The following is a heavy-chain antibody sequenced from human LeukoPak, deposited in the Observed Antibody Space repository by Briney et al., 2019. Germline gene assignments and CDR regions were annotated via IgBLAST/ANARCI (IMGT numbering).Heavy chain of an antibody. CDR3: ARRTYYCTSTSCSEPSFDS. CDR1: GYSFTSYW. J-gene: IGHJ4*02. V-gene: IGHV5-51*01. CDR2: IYPGDSDT. D-gene: IGHD2-2*01. Sequence: GESLKISCKGSGYSFTSYWIGWVRQLPGKGLEWMGIIYPGDSDTRYSPSFQGQVTISADKSISTAYLQWSSLKASDTAMYYCARRTYYCTSTSCSEPSFDSWGQGTLVTVSS.